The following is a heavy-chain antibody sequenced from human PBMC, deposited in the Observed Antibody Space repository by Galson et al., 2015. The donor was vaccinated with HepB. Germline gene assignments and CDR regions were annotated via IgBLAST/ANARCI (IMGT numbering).Heavy chain of an antibody. CDR1: GGSISSSSYY. V-gene: IGHV4-39*07. D-gene: IGHD3-22*01. Sequence: TLSLTCTVSGGSISSSSYYWGWIRQPPGKGLEWIGSIYYSGSTYYNPSLKSRVTISVDTSKNQFSLKLSSVTAADTAVYYCARKLDSSRSSVWFDPWGQGTLVTVSS. CDR2: IYYSGST. CDR3: ARKLDSSRSSVWFDP. J-gene: IGHJ5*02.